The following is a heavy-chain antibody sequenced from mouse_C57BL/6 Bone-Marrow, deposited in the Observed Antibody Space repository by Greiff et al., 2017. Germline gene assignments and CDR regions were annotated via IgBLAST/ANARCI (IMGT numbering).Heavy chain of an antibody. CDR1: GYTFTSYW. D-gene: IGHD3-2*02. CDR2: IDPSDSYT. CDR3: ARGEGSGYLFAY. V-gene: IGHV1-69*01. J-gene: IGHJ2*01. Sequence: QVQLQQPGAELVMPGASVKLSCKASGYTFTSYWMHWVKQRPGQGLEWIGEIDPSDSYTNYNQKFKGKSTLTVDKSSSTAYMQLSSLTSEDSAVYYCARGEGSGYLFAYWGQGTTLTVSS.